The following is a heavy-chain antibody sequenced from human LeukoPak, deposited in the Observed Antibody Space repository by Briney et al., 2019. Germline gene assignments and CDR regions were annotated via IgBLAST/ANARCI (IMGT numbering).Heavy chain of an antibody. CDR2: INSDGTST. CDR3: ARGASGYSYG. J-gene: IGHJ4*02. D-gene: IGHD5-18*01. CDR1: GFTFSSYW. V-gene: IGHV3-74*01. Sequence: GGSLRLSCAASGFTFSSYWMHWVRQVPGKGLVWVSRINSDGTSTTYADPVKGRFTISRDNAKNTLYLQMNSLRAEDTAVYYCARGASGYSYGWGQGTLVTVSS.